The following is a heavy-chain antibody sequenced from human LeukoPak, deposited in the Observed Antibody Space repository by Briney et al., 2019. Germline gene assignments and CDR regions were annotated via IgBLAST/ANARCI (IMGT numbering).Heavy chain of an antibody. CDR2: INHSGST. Sequence: SETLSLTCTVSSGSISSYYWSWIRQPPGKGLEWIGEINHSGSTNYNPSLKSRVTISVDTSKNQFSLKLSSVTAADTAVYYCARGGSYYPNWFDPWGQGTLVTVSS. CDR1: SGSISSYY. D-gene: IGHD3-10*01. V-gene: IGHV4-34*01. CDR3: ARGGSYYPNWFDP. J-gene: IGHJ5*02.